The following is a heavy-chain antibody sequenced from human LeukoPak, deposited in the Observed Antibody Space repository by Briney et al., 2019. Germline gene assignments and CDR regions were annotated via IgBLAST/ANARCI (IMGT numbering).Heavy chain of an antibody. CDR2: INPNSGGT. V-gene: IGHV1-2*02. CDR1: GYTFNGYY. J-gene: IGHJ3*02. CDR3: ARDGGEGYCSGGSCYSSAGAFDI. Sequence: ASVKVSCKASGYTFNGYYMHWVRQAPGQGLEWIGWINPNSGGTNYAQKFQGRVTMTRDTSISTAYMELSRLRSDDTAVYYCARDGGEGYCSGGSCYSSAGAFDIWGQGTMVTVSS. D-gene: IGHD2-15*01.